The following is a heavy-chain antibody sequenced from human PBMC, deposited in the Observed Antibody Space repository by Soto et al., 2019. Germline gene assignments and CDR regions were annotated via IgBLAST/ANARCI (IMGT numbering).Heavy chain of an antibody. D-gene: IGHD2-21*02. CDR1: GFTFSSYA. Sequence: QVQLVESGGGVVQPGRSLRLSCAASGFTFSSYAMHWVRQAPGKGLEWVAVISYDGSNKYYADSVKGRFTISRDNSVNTLERQMTRLRTADTAVYYCARRDRVSAIPSDYWCQRTLVTVSS. CDR2: ISYDGSNK. V-gene: IGHV3-30-3*01. CDR3: ARRDRVSAIPSDY. J-gene: IGHJ4*02.